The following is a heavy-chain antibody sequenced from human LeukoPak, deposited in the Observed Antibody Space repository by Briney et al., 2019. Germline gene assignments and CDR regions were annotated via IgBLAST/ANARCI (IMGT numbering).Heavy chain of an antibody. CDR3: ARDVGSGSYSAFY. Sequence: GGSLRLSCADSGFTFSRHWMDWVRQAPGKGLEWVSSISSSSSYIYYADSVKGRFTISRDNAKNSLYLQMNSLRAEDTAVYYCARDVGSGSYSAFYWGQGTLVTVSS. J-gene: IGHJ4*02. D-gene: IGHD1-26*01. V-gene: IGHV3-21*01. CDR2: ISSSSSYI. CDR1: GFTFSRHW.